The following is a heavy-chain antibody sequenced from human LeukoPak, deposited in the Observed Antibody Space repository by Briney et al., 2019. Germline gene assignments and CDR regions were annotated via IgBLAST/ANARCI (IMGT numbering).Heavy chain of an antibody. Sequence: SETLSLTCSVSGGSISSGSYYWSWIRQPAGKGLEWIGRIYSSGSTNYNPSLKSRVTISVDTSKNQFSLKLSSVTAADTAVYYCARGRWCFAGRPPHYMDVWGKGTTVTVSS. CDR1: GGSISSGSYY. CDR2: IYSSGST. J-gene: IGHJ6*03. CDR3: ARGRWCFAGRPPHYMDV. D-gene: IGHD6-6*01. V-gene: IGHV4-61*02.